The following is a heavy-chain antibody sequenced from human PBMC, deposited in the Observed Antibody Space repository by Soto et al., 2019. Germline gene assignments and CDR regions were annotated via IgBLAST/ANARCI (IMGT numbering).Heavy chain of an antibody. CDR2: IYYSGST. CDR1: GGSISSGDYY. Sequence: PSETLSLTCTVSGGSISSGDYYWSWIRQPPGKGLEWIGYIYYSGSTYYNPSLKSRVTISVDTSKNQFSLKLSSVTAADTAVYYCARDRSGFWSGYYTSDAFDIWGQGTMVTVSS. D-gene: IGHD3-3*01. J-gene: IGHJ3*02. CDR3: ARDRSGFWSGYYTSDAFDI. V-gene: IGHV4-30-4*01.